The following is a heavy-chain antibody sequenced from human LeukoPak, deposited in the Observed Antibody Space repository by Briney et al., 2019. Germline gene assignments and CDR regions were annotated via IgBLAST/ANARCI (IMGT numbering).Heavy chain of an antibody. CDR2: ISGSGGST. CDR3: AKDREMATITFDY. Sequence: GGSLRLSCAASGFTFSSYAMSWVRQAPGKGLERVSAISGSGGSTYYADSVKGRFTISRDNSKNTLYLQMNSLRAEDTAVYYCAKDREMATITFDYWGQGTLVTVSS. CDR1: GFTFSSYA. V-gene: IGHV3-23*01. J-gene: IGHJ4*02. D-gene: IGHD5-24*01.